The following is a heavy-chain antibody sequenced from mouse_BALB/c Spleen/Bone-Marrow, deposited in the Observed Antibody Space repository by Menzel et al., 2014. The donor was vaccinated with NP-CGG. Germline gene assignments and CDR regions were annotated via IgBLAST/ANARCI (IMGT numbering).Heavy chain of an antibody. CDR1: GYTFTDYA. V-gene: IGHV1-67*01. Sequence: VQLKESGPELVRPGVSMKISCQGSGYTFTDYAMHWVKQSHAKSLEGIGVISTYSGNTNYNQKFKGKATMTVDKSSSTAYLELARLTSEDSAIYYCASPIYYGNYEGFAYWGQGTLVTVSA. CDR2: ISTYSGNT. CDR3: ASPIYYGNYEGFAY. D-gene: IGHD2-1*01. J-gene: IGHJ3*01.